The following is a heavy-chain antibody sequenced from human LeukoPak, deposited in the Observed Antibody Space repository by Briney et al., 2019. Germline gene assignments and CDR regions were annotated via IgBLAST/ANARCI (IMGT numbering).Heavy chain of an antibody. Sequence: PGGSLRLSCAASGFAFSSYAMTWVRQAPGKGLEWVSGINADGVDTNSADSVKGRITISRDNSKNTLFLQMINLTAADTAIYYCAKDFDYGDYLWGPGTLVTVSS. CDR3: AKDFDYGDYL. V-gene: IGHV3-23*01. CDR1: GFAFSSYA. CDR2: INADGVDT. J-gene: IGHJ4*02. D-gene: IGHD4-17*01.